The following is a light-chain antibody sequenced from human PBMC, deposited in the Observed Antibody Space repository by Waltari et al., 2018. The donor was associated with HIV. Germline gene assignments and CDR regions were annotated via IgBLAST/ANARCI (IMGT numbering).Light chain of an antibody. Sequence: HSALTQPASVSGSPGQSITISCTGNSMEFGNYNRFPLYQQHPGKAPRLIIYEGTKRPSGVSNRFSGSKSGNTASLTISGLQGEDEADYYCCSYVGSSSDVLFGGGTKLTVL. CDR3: CSYVGSSSDVL. CDR1: SMEFGNYNR. CDR2: EGT. V-gene: IGLV2-23*01. J-gene: IGLJ2*01.